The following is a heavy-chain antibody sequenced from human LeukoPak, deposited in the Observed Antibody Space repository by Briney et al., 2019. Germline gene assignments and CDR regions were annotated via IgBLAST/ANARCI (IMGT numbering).Heavy chain of an antibody. V-gene: IGHV3-7*01. CDR2: IRQDGGAK. Sequence: GGSLRLSCAVSGFTFSTYWMSWVRQAPGKGLEGVANIRQDGGAKYYVDSVRGRFTISRDNAKNSLYLQMNSLRAEDTGVYYCAPSSDAPANMWGQGTLVTVSS. CDR3: APSSDAPANM. CDR1: GFTFSTYW. J-gene: IGHJ4*02. D-gene: IGHD2-2*01.